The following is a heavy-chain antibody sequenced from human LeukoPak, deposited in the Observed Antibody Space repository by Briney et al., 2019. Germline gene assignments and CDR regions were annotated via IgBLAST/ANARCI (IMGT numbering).Heavy chain of an antibody. CDR3: ARGPDSSGWYRYYYYYMDV. V-gene: IGHV4-34*01. J-gene: IGHJ6*03. CDR1: GGSFSGYY. CDR2: INHSGST. Sequence: SETLSLTCAVYGGSFSGYYWSWIRQPPGKGLEWIGEINHSGSTNYIPSLKSRVTVSLDTSKNQFSLKLTSVTAADTAVYYCARGPDSSGWYRYYYYYMDVWGKGTTVTVSS. D-gene: IGHD6-19*01.